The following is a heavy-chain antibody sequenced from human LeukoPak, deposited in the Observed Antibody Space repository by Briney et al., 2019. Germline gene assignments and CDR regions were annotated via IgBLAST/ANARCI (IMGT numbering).Heavy chain of an antibody. V-gene: IGHV3-48*01. CDR3: ASDSRQQLAVDY. CDR2: ISISSTTI. CDR1: GFTFSSYS. D-gene: IGHD6-13*01. Sequence: PGGSLRLSCAASGFTFSSYSMNWVRQAPGKGLEWVSYISISSTTIYYADSVKGRFTISRDNAKNSLSLQMNSLRAEDTAVYYCASDSRQQLAVDYWGQGTLVTVSS. J-gene: IGHJ4*02.